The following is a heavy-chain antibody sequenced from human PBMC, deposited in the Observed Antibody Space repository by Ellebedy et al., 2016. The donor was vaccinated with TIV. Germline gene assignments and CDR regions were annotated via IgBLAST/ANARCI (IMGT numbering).Heavy chain of an antibody. CDR1: GGTLNNYV. V-gene: IGHV1-69*13. J-gene: IGHJ6*03. CDR2: VIPIFGTA. Sequence: SVKVSCXASGGTLNNYVINWVRQAPGQGLEWMGGVIPIFGTANYAQKFQGRVSITADASTNTAYMELNSLRSEDTVVYYCARGAISYYFYYMDVWGKGTTVTVSS. CDR3: ARGAISYYFYYMDV. D-gene: IGHD3-3*01.